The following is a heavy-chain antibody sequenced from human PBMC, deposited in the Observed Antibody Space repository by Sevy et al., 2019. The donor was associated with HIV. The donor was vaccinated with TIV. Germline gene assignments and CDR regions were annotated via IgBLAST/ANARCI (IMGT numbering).Heavy chain of an antibody. D-gene: IGHD3-3*01. CDR2: ISGSGGST. V-gene: IGHV3-23*01. CDR3: TKENRDFWSGYHPFDY. J-gene: IGHJ4*02. Sequence: GGSLRLSCAASGFTFSSYAMSWVRQAPGKGLEWVSAISGSGGSTYYADSVKGRFTISRDNSKNTLYLQMNSLRAEDTAVYYCTKENRDFWSGYHPFDYWGQGTLVTVSS. CDR1: GFTFSSYA.